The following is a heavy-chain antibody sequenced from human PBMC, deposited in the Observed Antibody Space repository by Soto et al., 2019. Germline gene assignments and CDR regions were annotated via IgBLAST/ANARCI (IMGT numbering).Heavy chain of an antibody. J-gene: IGHJ4*02. D-gene: IGHD6-13*01. CDR1: GFTFSSYA. CDR2: ISGSGGST. V-gene: IGHV3-23*01. Sequence: GSLRLSCAASGFTFSSYAISWVRQAPGKGLEWVSAISGSGGSTYYADSVKGRFTISRDNSKNTLYLQMNSLRAEDTAVYYFAKVRPKVVHIVATSDFDDWGQRTVVTHSS. CDR3: AKVRPKVVHIVATSDFDD.